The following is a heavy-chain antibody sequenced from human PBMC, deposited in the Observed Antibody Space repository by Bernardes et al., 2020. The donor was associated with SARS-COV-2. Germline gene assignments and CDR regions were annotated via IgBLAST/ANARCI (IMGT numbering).Heavy chain of an antibody. Sequence: GGSLRLSCAASGFTFSSYGMHRVRQAPGKGLEWVAVIWYDGSNKYYADSVKGRFTISRDNSKNTLYLQMNSLRAEDTAVYYCARERVQLWPYYFDYWGQGTLVTVSS. V-gene: IGHV3-33*01. CDR2: IWYDGSNK. J-gene: IGHJ4*02. CDR1: GFTFSSYG. CDR3: ARERVQLWPYYFDY. D-gene: IGHD5-18*01.